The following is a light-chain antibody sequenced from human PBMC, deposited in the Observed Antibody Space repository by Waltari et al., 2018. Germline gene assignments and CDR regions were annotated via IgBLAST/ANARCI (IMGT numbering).Light chain of an antibody. CDR2: DDN. CDR3: QVWDSSSEHVV. CDR1: NLGSKS. J-gene: IGLJ2*01. Sequence: SYVLTQPPSVSVAPGQTARITGGGANLGSKSVHWYPQKPGQPPVMFVYDDNARPPGIPERFSGSKSGNTATLSTSRVEAADEADYYCQVWDSSSEHVVFGGGTKLTVL. V-gene: IGLV3-21*02.